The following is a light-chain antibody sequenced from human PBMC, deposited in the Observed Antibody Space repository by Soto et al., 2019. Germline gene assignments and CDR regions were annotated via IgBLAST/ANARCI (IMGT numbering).Light chain of an antibody. CDR2: WAS. CDR3: QQYYSTPHT. J-gene: IGKJ1*01. V-gene: IGKV4-1*01. Sequence: DIVMTQSPDSLAVSLGERATINCKSSQSVLYSSNNRNYLAWYQQKPGQPPNLLIYWASTRESGVPDRLSGSGSETDFTLTISSLQAEDVAVYYCQQYYSTPHTFGQGTKVESK. CDR1: QSVLYSSNNRNY.